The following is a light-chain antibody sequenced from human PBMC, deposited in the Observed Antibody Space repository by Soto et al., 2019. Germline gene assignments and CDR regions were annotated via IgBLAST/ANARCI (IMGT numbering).Light chain of an antibody. Sequence: EIVLTQSPATLSLSPGERATLSCGASQSVSRKYLAWYQQKPGLAPSLLIYDASSRATGIPDRFSGSGSGTNFTLTISRLEPEDSAVYFCQQYGTSPTFGQGTKVEIK. CDR1: QSVSRKY. J-gene: IGKJ1*01. CDR2: DAS. CDR3: QQYGTSPT. V-gene: IGKV3D-20*01.